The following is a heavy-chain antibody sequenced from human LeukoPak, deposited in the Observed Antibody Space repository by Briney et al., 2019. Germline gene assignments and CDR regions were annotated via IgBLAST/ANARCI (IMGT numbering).Heavy chain of an antibody. D-gene: IGHD5-12*01. V-gene: IGHV4-34*01. CDR2: INHSGST. Sequence: TTSETLSLTCAVYGGSFSGYYWSWIRQPPGKGLEWIGEINHSGSTNYNPSLKSRVTISVDTSKNQFSLKLSSVTAADTAVYYCARPGYSGYDFDYWGQGTLVTVSS. CDR3: ARPGYSGYDFDY. J-gene: IGHJ4*02. CDR1: GGSFSGYY.